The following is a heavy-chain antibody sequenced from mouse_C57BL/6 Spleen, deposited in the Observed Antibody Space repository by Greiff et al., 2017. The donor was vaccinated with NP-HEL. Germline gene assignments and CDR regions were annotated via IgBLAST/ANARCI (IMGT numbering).Heavy chain of an antibody. V-gene: IGHV1-26*01. CDR2: INPNNGGT. CDR1: GYTFTDYY. D-gene: IGHD1-1*01. J-gene: IGHJ1*03. Sequence: VQLQQSGPELVKPGASEKISCKASGYTFTDYYMNWVKQSHGKSLEWIGDINPNNGGTSYNQKFKGKATLTVDKSSSTAYMELRSLTSEDSAVDDCARSVVLLRGYWYFDVWGTGTTVTVSS. CDR3: ARSVVLLRGYWYFDV.